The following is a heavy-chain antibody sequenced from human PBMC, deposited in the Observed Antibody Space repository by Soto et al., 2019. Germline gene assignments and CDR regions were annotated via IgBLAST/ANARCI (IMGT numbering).Heavy chain of an antibody. J-gene: IGHJ4*02. D-gene: IGHD6-13*01. CDR1: GFTFSSYG. CDR3: AKDQGSSWYEIDY. CDR2: ISYDGST. V-gene: IGHV3-30*18. Sequence: PGGSLRLSCAASGFTFSSYGMHWVRQAPGKGLEWVAVISYDGSTYYADSVKGRFTISRDNSKNTLYLQMNSLRAEDTAVYYCAKDQGSSWYEIDYWGQGTLVTVS.